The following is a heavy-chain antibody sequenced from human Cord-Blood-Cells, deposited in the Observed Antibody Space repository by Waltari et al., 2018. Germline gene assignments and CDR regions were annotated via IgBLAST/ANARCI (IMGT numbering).Heavy chain of an antibody. D-gene: IGHD3-3*01. CDR1: GFTFSSYA. CDR3: AKSHRRITIFGVVTDDVDY. CDR2: ISGSGGST. V-gene: IGHV3-23*01. Sequence: EVQLLESGGGLVQPGGSLRLSCAASGFTFSSYAMSWVRQAPGKGLEWVSAISGSGGSTYYADSVMGRFTISRDNSKNTLYLQMNSLRAEDTAVYYCAKSHRRITIFGVVTDDVDYWGQGTLVTVSS. J-gene: IGHJ4*02.